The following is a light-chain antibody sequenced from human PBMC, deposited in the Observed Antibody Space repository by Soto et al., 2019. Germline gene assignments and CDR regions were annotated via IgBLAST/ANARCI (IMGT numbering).Light chain of an antibody. CDR2: GAS. CDR1: QTVSSRY. J-gene: IGKJ2*01. V-gene: IGKV3-20*01. Sequence: EIVLTQSPGTLSLSPGERATLSCRASQTVSSRYLAWYQQKPGQAPRLLMYGASNRATGIQDRYSGSGSATDFTLTISRLEPEDFAVYFCQQYGRSPPFTFGQGTKVEIK. CDR3: QQYGRSPPFT.